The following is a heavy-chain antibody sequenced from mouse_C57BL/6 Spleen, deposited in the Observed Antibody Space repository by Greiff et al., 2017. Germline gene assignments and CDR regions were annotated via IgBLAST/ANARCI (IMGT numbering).Heavy chain of an antibody. Sequence: QVQLQQPGAELVMPGASVKLSCKASGYTFTSYWMHWVKQRPGQGLEWIGEIDPSDSSTNYNKKFKGKSTLTVDKSSSTAYMQLSSLTSEDSAVYYCARSLELRQETWFAYWGQGTLVTVSA. J-gene: IGHJ3*01. CDR2: IDPSDSST. D-gene: IGHD2-12*01. CDR3: ARSLELRQETWFAY. V-gene: IGHV1-69*01. CDR1: GYTFTSYW.